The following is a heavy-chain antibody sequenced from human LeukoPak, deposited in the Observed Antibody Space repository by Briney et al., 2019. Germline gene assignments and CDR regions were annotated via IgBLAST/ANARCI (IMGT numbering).Heavy chain of an antibody. D-gene: IGHD4-17*01. J-gene: IGHJ4*02. CDR3: ARLSGYGDYFFDY. V-gene: IGHV4-38-2*02. CDR1: GYSISRGYY. Sequence: PSGTLSLTCIVSGYSISRGYYWGWIRQPPGKGLEWIGSIYHSGSTNYNPSLKSRVSMSVDTSKNQFSLKLNSVTAADTAMYYCARLSGYGDYFFDYWGQGTLVTVSS. CDR2: IYHSGST.